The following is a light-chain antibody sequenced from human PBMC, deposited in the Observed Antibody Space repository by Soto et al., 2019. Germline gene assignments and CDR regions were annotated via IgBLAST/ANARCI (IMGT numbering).Light chain of an antibody. Sequence: TVIAQPRATSEIPVHAVTISCSGSSSNIGSNTVNWYQQLPGTAPKLLIYSNNQRPSGVPDRFSGSKSGTSASLAISGLQSEDEADYYCAAWDDSLNGYVFGTGTKVTVL. CDR3: AAWDDSLNGYV. CDR1: SSNIGSNT. J-gene: IGLJ1*01. CDR2: SNN. V-gene: IGLV1-44*01.